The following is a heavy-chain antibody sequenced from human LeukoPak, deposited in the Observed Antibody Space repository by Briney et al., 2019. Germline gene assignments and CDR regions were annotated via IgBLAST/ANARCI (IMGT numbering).Heavy chain of an antibody. Sequence: GGSLRLSCAASGFTFSSYAMHWVRQAPGKGLEWVAVISYDGSNKYYADSVKGRFTISRDNSKNTLYLQMNSPRAEDTAVYYCAKEYCSSTSCYNFDYWGQGTPVTVSS. CDR1: GFTFSSYA. J-gene: IGHJ4*02. V-gene: IGHV3-30-3*01. D-gene: IGHD2-2*02. CDR2: ISYDGSNK. CDR3: AKEYCSSTSCYNFDY.